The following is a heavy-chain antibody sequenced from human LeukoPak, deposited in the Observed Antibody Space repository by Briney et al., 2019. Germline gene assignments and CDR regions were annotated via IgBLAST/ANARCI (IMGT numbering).Heavy chain of an antibody. CDR3: ANPVGYGDAFDI. V-gene: IGHV3-23*01. J-gene: IGHJ3*02. Sequence: GGSLRLSCAASGXTFSNYAMSWVRQAPGKGLEWVSGTSASGGSTYYADSVKGRFTISRDNSKNTLYLQMNSLRAEDTAVYYCANPVGYGDAFDIWGQGTMVTVSS. CDR1: GXTFSNYA. D-gene: IGHD5-12*01. CDR2: TSASGGST.